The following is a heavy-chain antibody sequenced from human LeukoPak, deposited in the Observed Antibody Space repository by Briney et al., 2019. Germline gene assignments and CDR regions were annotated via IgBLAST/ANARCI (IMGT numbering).Heavy chain of an antibody. J-gene: IGHJ6*03. CDR3: AKARGYYGSGDFYKDYYYYYMDV. CDR2: VQSSGGT. V-gene: IGHV4-61*02. Sequence: SETLSLTCTVSGGSIGGGSLYWGWIRQAAGKGLEWIGRVQSSGGTNYIPSLKSRVTISIDTSKNQVSLRLRSVAAADTALYYCAKARGYYGSGDFYKDYYYYYMDVWGKGTTVTVSS. CDR1: GGSIGGGSLY. D-gene: IGHD3-10*01.